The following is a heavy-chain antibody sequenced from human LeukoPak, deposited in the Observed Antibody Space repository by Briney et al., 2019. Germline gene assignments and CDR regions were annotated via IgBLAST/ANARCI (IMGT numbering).Heavy chain of an antibody. D-gene: IGHD3-22*01. J-gene: IGHJ3*02. CDR1: GFTFSDYY. CDR3: VRDWTYYYDSSGYYRAFDI. CDR2: VSSSSSYT. V-gene: IGHV3-11*06. Sequence: GGSLRLSCAASGFTFSDYYMSWIRQAPGRGLEWVSYVSSSSSYTNYADSVRGRFTISRDNAKDSLYLQMNSLRAEDTAVYYCVRDWTYYYDSSGYYRAFDIWGQGTMVTVSS.